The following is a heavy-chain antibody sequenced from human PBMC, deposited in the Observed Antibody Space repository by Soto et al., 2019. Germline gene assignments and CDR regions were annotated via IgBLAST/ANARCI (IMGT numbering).Heavy chain of an antibody. D-gene: IGHD2-2*01. CDR1: GFTFSSYA. CDR3: AKDSGYQLPDNYFYYGLDV. V-gene: IGHV3-30-3*01. Sequence: PGGSLRLSCAASGFTFSSYAMHWVRQAPGKGLEWVAVISYDGSNKYYADSVKGRFTISRDNSKNTLYLQMNSLRPEDTAVYYCAKDSGYQLPDNYFYYGLDVWGQGTTVTVSS. J-gene: IGHJ6*02. CDR2: ISYDGSNK.